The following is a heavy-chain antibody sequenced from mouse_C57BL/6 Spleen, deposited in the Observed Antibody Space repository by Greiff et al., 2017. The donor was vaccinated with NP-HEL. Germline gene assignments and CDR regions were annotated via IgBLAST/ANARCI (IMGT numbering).Heavy chain of an antibody. CDR2: IDPETGGT. Sequence: QAQLQQSGAELVRPGASVTLSCKASGYTFTDYEMHWVKQTPVHGLEWIGAIDPETGGTAYNQKFKGKAILTADKSSSTAYMELRSLTSEDSAVYYCTRGPVVAKDYYAMDYWGQGTSVTVSS. CDR1: GYTFTDYE. V-gene: IGHV1-15*01. J-gene: IGHJ4*01. D-gene: IGHD1-1*01. CDR3: TRGPVVAKDYYAMDY.